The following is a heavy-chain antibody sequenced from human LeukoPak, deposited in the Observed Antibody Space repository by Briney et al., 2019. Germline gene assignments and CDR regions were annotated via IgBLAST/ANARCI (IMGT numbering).Heavy chain of an antibody. CDR2: IFPDDSDT. Sequence: GESLKISCKGSVDTFMGYWISGVRQMPGKGLEWVGIIFPDDSDTRYSPSFQGQITISADKSISTAYPQLSSVNAADTAIYYCARHAGRGGFDAFDIWGQGTMVIVSA. V-gene: IGHV5-51*01. CDR1: VDTFMGYW. CDR3: ARHAGRGGFDAFDI. D-gene: IGHD1-26*01. J-gene: IGHJ3*02.